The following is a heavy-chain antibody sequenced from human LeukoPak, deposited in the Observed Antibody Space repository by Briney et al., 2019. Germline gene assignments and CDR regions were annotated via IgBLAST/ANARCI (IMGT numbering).Heavy chain of an antibody. CDR2: ISAYNGNT. D-gene: IGHD3-22*01. CDR3: ARVISQYDSGGIFDY. Sequence: ASVKVSCKASGYTFTSYGISWVRQAPGQGLEWMGWISAYNGNTNYAQKLQGRVTMTTDTSTSTAYMELRSLRSDDTAVYYCARVISQYDSGGIFDYWGQGTLVTVSS. CDR1: GYTFTSYG. V-gene: IGHV1-18*01. J-gene: IGHJ4*02.